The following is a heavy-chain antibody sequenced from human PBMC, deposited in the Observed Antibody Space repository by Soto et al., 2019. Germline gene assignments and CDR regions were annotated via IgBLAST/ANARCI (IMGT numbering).Heavy chain of an antibody. J-gene: IGHJ4*02. CDR2: ISWNSGSI. Sequence: EVQLVESGGGLVQPGRSLRLSCAASGFTFDDYAMHWVRQAPGKGLEWVSGISWNSGSIGYADSVKGRFTISRDNAKNPRYLQMNSLRAEDTALYYCAKDTYYDILTGYLGYWGQGTLVTVSS. V-gene: IGHV3-9*01. CDR1: GFTFDDYA. CDR3: AKDTYYDILTGYLGY. D-gene: IGHD3-9*01.